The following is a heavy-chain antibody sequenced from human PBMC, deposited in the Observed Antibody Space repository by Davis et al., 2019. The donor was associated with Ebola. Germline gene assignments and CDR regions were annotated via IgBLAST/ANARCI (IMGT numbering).Heavy chain of an antibody. Sequence: GESLKISCAASGFTFSSYWMSWVRQAPGKGLEWVANIKQDGSEKYYVDSVKGRFTISRDNAKNSLYLQMNSLRAEDTAVYYCASLSRFSAFDIWGQGTMVTVSS. CDR1: GFTFSSYW. V-gene: IGHV3-7*01. D-gene: IGHD3-3*01. CDR3: ASLSRFSAFDI. J-gene: IGHJ3*02. CDR2: IKQDGSEK.